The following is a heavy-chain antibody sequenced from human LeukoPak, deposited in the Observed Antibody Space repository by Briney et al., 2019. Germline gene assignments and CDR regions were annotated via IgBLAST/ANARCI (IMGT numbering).Heavy chain of an antibody. V-gene: IGHV3-53*01. J-gene: IGHJ6*03. D-gene: IGHD3-16*01. CDR1: GFTVSSNY. CDR2: IYSGGST. CDR3: ARGGGEPWSDYYYYMDV. Sequence: GGSLRLSCAASGFTVSSNYMSWVRQAPGKGLEWVSVIYSGGSTYYADSVKGRFTISRDNSKNTLYLQKNTLRAEDTAVYYRARGGGEPWSDYYYYMDVWGKGTTVTVSS.